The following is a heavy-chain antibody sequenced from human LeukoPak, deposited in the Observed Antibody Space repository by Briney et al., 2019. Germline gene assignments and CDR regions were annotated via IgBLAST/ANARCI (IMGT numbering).Heavy chain of an antibody. CDR2: INHSGST. CDR3: ASRYYDFWSGYIDY. V-gene: IGHV4-34*01. Sequence: SETLSLTCAVYGGSFSGYYWSWIRQPPGRGLEWIGEINHSGSTNYNPSLKSRVTISVDTSKNQFSLKLSSVTAADTAVYYCASRYYDFWSGYIDYWGQGTLVTVSS. D-gene: IGHD3-3*01. CDR1: GGSFSGYY. J-gene: IGHJ4*02.